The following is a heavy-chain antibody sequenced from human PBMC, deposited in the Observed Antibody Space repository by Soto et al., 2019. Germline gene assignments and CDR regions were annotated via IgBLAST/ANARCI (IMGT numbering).Heavy chain of an antibody. CDR2: XHRNGXGP. Sequence: GXSVKVSCKASGCTFTGYYMHWVRQAPGQVLEWMGGXHRNGXGPKYAEKCQGXVTMTRDTXISTGYMELSRLRYDDKDVYYCARDRGAYDMDVWGKGTPVTVYS. J-gene: IGHJ6*04. V-gene: IGHV1-2*04. D-gene: IGHD3-10*01. CDR1: GCTFTGYY. CDR3: ARDRGAYDMDV.